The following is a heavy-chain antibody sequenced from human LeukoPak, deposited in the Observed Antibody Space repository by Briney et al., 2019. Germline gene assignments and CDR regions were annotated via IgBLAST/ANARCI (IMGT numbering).Heavy chain of an antibody. Sequence: ETLSLTCAVYGGSFNNYYWSWIRQPPGKGLEWVSAISGSGGSTYYADSVKGRFTISRDNSKNTLYLQMNSLRAEDTAVYYCARGPYYYDSSGYTYWGQGTLVTVSS. V-gene: IGHV3-23*01. CDR3: ARGPYYYDSSGYTY. CDR1: GGSFNNYY. CDR2: ISGSGGST. J-gene: IGHJ4*02. D-gene: IGHD3-22*01.